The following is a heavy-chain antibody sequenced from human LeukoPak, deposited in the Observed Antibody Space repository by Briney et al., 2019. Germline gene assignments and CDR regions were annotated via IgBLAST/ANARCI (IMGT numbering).Heavy chain of an antibody. Sequence: GGSLRLSCEASGFTFSSYGMHWVRQAPGKGLEWVAFIRYDGSNKYYADSVKGRFTISRDNSKNTLYLQMNSLRAEDTAVYYCAKDQYTWNSRGLDYWGQGTLVTVSS. D-gene: IGHD3-22*01. CDR3: AKDQYTWNSRGLDY. J-gene: IGHJ4*02. CDR1: GFTFSSYG. V-gene: IGHV3-30*02. CDR2: IRYDGSNK.